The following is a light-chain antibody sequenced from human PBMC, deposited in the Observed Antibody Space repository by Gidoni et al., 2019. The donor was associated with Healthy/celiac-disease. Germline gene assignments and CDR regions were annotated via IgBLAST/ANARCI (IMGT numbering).Light chain of an antibody. Sequence: DIVMTQSPDSLAVSLGETATINCKPSQSVLYSSNNKNYLAWYQQKPGQPPQLLISWASTRDSGVPDLFSGSGSGTYFTLTISSLQAEDVAFYYCQQYYSIPLTFGGGTKVEIK. CDR3: QQYYSIPLT. J-gene: IGKJ4*01. CDR1: QSVLYSSNNKNY. V-gene: IGKV4-1*01. CDR2: WAS.